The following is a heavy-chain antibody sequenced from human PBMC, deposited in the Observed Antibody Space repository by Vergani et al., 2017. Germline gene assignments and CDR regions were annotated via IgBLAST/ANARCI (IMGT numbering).Heavy chain of an antibody. CDR3: ASQTGGYYYDSSGTLSDI. D-gene: IGHD3-22*01. Sequence: QVQLVQSGAEVKKPGSSVKVSCKASGGTFSSYAISWVRQAPGQGLEWMGGIIPIFGTANYAQKFQGRVTSTADKSPSTAYMELSSLRSKNTAVYYCASQTGGYYYDSSGTLSDIWGQGTMVTVSS. J-gene: IGHJ3*02. CDR2: IIPIFGTA. V-gene: IGHV1-69*06. CDR1: GGTFSSYA.